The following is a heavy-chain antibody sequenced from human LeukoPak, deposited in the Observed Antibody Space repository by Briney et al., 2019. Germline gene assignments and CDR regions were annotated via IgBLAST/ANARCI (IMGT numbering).Heavy chain of an antibody. D-gene: IGHD6-19*01. CDR3: TTAGYSSGYFDY. CDR2: IKIKTDGSTT. Sequence: RIKIKTDGSTTDYAARVKSRFTISREDAKKQLYLQRNSLKTEDTAVYYCTTAGYSSGYFDYWGQGTLVTVSS. V-gene: IGHV3-15*01. J-gene: IGHJ4*02.